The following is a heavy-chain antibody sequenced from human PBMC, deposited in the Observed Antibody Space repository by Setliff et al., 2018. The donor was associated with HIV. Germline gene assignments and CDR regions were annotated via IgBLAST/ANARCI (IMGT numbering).Heavy chain of an antibody. Sequence: SETLSLTCAVSGYSISSGYYWGWIRQPPGKGLEWIGEINHSGSTNYNPSLKSRVTISVDTSKDQFSLKLSSVTAADTAVYYCARGLGQQLGRFWYFDLWGRGTLVTVSS. J-gene: IGHJ2*01. V-gene: IGHV4-38-2*01. CDR3: ARGLGQQLGRFWYFDL. D-gene: IGHD6-13*01. CDR2: INHSGST. CDR1: GYSISSGYY.